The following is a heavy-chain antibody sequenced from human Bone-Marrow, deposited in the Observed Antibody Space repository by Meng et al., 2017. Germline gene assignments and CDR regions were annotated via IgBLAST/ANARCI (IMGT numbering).Heavy chain of an antibody. Sequence: QGQLQEWGAGLLKPSETHCLTCAVDGGSFSGYYWSWIRQPPGKGLEWIGEINHSGSTNYNPSLKSRVTISVDTSKNQFSLKLSSVTAADTAVYYCARGSWLQLWLQDYWGQGTLVTVSS. D-gene: IGHD5-18*01. CDR1: GGSFSGYY. V-gene: IGHV4-34*01. CDR3: ARGSWLQLWLQDY. CDR2: INHSGST. J-gene: IGHJ4*02.